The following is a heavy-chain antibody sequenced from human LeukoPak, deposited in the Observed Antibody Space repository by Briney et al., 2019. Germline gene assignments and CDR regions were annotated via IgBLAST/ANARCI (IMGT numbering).Heavy chain of an antibody. CDR3: AKDGLEWRTTGYFGY. J-gene: IGHJ4*02. Sequence: GGSLRLSCTASGFTFSDYSMNWVRQTPSKGLEWVSCISGSGSYIYYADSVKGRFTISRDNSKNTLYLQMNSLRAEDTAVYYCAKDGLEWRTTGYFGYWGQGTLVTVSS. CDR1: GFTFSDYS. V-gene: IGHV3-21*01. CDR2: ISGSGSYI. D-gene: IGHD3-3*01.